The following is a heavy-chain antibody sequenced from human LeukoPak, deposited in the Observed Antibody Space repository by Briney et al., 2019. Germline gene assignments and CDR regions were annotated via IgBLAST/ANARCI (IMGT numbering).Heavy chain of an antibody. J-gene: IGHJ3*02. D-gene: IGHD2-21*01. CDR3: AREIIVVVNAIRDAFDI. CDR2: ISSGSSTI. V-gene: IGHV3-48*02. Sequence: GGSLRLSCAASGFTFSSYSMNWVRQAPGKGLEWVSYISSGSSTIYYADSVKGRFTISRDNAKNSLCLQMNSLRDEDTAVYYCAREIIVVVNAIRDAFDIWGQGTMVTVSS. CDR1: GFTFSSYS.